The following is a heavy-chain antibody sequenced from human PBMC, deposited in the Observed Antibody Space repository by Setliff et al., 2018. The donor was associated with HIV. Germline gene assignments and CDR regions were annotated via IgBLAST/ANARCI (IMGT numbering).Heavy chain of an antibody. V-gene: IGHV1-69*06. D-gene: IGHD5-12*01. CDR2: IIPVFGTA. Sequence: ASVKVSCKASGRTFSDSAINWVRQAPGQGLEWMGRIIPVFGTANYAPKFPDRVTITADKSTSTAYLELISLRSDDTAVYYCAKEVATTYYYRYMEVWGTG. CDR1: GRTFSDSA. CDR3: AKEVATTYYYRYMEV. J-gene: IGHJ6*03.